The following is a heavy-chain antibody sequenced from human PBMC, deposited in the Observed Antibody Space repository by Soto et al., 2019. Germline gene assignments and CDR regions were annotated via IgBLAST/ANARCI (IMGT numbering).Heavy chain of an antibody. Sequence: EVQLVESGGGLVQPGRSLRLSCAASGFTFDDYAMHWVRQAPGKGLEWVSGISWNSGSIGYADSVKGRFTISRDNAKNSLYLQMNSLRAEDTALYYCAKATRYCSSTSCYADFDYWGQGTLVTVPS. D-gene: IGHD2-2*01. J-gene: IGHJ4*02. CDR2: ISWNSGSI. CDR3: AKATRYCSSTSCYADFDY. V-gene: IGHV3-9*01. CDR1: GFTFDDYA.